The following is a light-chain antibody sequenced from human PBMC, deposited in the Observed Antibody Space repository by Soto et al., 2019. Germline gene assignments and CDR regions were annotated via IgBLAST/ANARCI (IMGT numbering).Light chain of an antibody. CDR2: EVS. Sequence: QSALTQPASVSGSPGQSITISCTGTSSDVGGYNYVSWYQQHPGKAPKLMIYEVSNRPSGVSNRFSGSKSGNTASLTISGLQAEDEADYYCSSYTSSSTYNSVFGTGTKVTLL. CDR3: SSYTSSSTYNSV. J-gene: IGLJ1*01. V-gene: IGLV2-14*01. CDR1: SSDVGGYNY.